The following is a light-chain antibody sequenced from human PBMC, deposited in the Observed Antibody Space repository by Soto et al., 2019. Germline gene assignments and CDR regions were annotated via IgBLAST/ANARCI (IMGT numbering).Light chain of an antibody. J-gene: IGKJ4*01. CDR2: AAS. CDR3: QQLNSYPLT. CDR1: QGISSY. Sequence: IQLTQSPSSLSASVGDRVTITCRASQGISSYLAWYQQKPGKAPKLLIYAASILQSGVPSRFSGSGSGTDFTLNISSLQPEDFATYYCQQLNSYPLTFGGGTKVEIK. V-gene: IGKV1-9*01.